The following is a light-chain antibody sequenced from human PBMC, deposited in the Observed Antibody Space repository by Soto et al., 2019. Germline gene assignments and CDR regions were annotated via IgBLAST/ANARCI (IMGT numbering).Light chain of an antibody. CDR2: AAS. Sequence: ELVLTQSPATLSLSPGERATLSCRASKSVSNYLAWYQQKPGQAPRLLNYAASNRSTGIPARFSGSGSWTDFPLTSSSLEPEDFAVYYCQQRSDWPPWTFGQGTKVEIK. V-gene: IGKV3-11*01. CDR3: QQRSDWPPWT. J-gene: IGKJ1*01. CDR1: KSVSNY.